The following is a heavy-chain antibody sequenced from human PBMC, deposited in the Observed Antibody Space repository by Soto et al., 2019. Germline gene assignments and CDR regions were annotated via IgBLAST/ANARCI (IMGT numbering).Heavy chain of an antibody. D-gene: IGHD3-22*01. CDR1: GFTFSSYG. V-gene: IGHV3-33*01. CDR2: IWYDGSNK. CDR3: ASTSGYYYENAFDI. Sequence: QVQLVESGGGVVQPGRSLRLSCAASGFTFSSYGMHWVRQAPGKGLEWVAVIWYDGSNKYYADSVKGRFTISRDNSKNTLYQQMNSLRAEDTAVYYCASTSGYYYENAFDIWGQGTMVTVSS. J-gene: IGHJ3*02.